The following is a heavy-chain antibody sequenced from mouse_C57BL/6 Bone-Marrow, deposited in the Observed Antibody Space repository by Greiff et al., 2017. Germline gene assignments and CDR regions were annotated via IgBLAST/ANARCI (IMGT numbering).Heavy chain of an antibody. J-gene: IGHJ1*03. CDR1: GYTFTSYW. CDR2: IDPSDSYT. Sequence: VQLQQPGAELVMPGASVKLSCKASGYTFTSYWMHWVKQRPGQGLEWIGEIDPSDSYTNYNQKFKGKSTLTVDTSSSTAYMQLSSLTSEDSAVYYCARSYDYDGDFDVWGTGTTVTVSS. D-gene: IGHD2-4*01. CDR3: ARSYDYDGDFDV. V-gene: IGHV1-69*01.